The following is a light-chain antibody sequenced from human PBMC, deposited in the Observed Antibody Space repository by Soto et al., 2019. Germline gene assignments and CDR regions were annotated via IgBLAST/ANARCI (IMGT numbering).Light chain of an antibody. CDR2: GAS. CDR3: QQYGTSLFT. J-gene: IGKJ5*01. V-gene: IGKV3-20*01. CDR1: QRVSNNY. Sequence: EIVLTQSPATLSLSPGETATLSCGASQRVSNNYLAWYQQKPGQAPRLLMYGASSRATGIPERFSGSGSGTDFTLTISGLEREDFAVYYCQQYGTSLFTFGQGTRLEIK.